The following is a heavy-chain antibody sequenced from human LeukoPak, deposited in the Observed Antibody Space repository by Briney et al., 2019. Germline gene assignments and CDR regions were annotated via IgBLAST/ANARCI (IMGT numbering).Heavy chain of an antibody. CDR1: GYTFTSYY. CDR2: INPSGGST. J-gene: IGHJ4*02. V-gene: IGHV1-46*01. Sequence: ASVKVSCKASGYTFTSYYMHWVRQAPGQGLEWMGIINPSGGSTSYAQKFQGRVTMTRDTSTSTVYMELSSLRSGDTAVYYCARDQSAHDILTGSRGFDYWGQGTLVTVSS. CDR3: ARDQSAHDILTGSRGFDY. D-gene: IGHD3-9*01.